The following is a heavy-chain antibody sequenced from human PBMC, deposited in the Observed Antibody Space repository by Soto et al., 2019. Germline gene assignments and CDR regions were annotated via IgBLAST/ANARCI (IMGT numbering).Heavy chain of an antibody. V-gene: IGHV3-30-3*01. Sequence: QVQLVESGGGVVQPGRSLRLSCAASGFTFSSYAMHWVRQAPGKGLEWVAVISYDGSNKYYADSVKGRFTISRNNSKNPLYRQLKSRGAGKTAVYSCARAGRARAAWFDYWGQGPLFT. CDR2: ISYDGSNK. D-gene: IGHD6-25*01. CDR1: GFTFSSYA. CDR3: ARAGRARAAWFDY. J-gene: IGHJ4*02.